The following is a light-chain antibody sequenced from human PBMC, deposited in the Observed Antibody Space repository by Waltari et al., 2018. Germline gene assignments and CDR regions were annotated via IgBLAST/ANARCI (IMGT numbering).Light chain of an antibody. Sequence: QSALTQPAAVSGSPGQSVTISCTGASRDIRWYDIVSWYQQPPGNAPKLVISDVSKRPSGVSDRFSGSKSGDTASLTISGLQFEDEADYYCCSYAGNYVWVFGGGTRLTVL. CDR1: SRDIRWYDI. CDR2: DVS. V-gene: IGLV2-23*02. J-gene: IGLJ3*02. CDR3: CSYAGNYVWV.